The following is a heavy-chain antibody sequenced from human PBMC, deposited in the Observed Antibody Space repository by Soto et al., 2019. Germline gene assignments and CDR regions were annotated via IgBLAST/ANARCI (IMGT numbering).Heavy chain of an antibody. Sequence: GASVKVSCKASGGTFSSYAISWVRQAPGQGLEWMGGIIPIFGTANYAQKFQGRVTITADESTSTAYMELSSLRSEDTAVYYCARGYYDTLTGYYEESWFDPWGQGTLVTVSS. V-gene: IGHV1-69*13. CDR2: IIPIFGTA. CDR1: GGTFSSYA. J-gene: IGHJ5*02. D-gene: IGHD3-9*01. CDR3: ARGYYDTLTGYYEESWFDP.